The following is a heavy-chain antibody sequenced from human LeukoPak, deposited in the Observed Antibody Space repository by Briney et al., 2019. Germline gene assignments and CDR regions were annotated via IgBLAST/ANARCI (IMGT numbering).Heavy chain of an antibody. D-gene: IGHD2/OR15-2a*01. CDR2: IRSDGSDT. CDR3: ASDWFHAIDY. CDR1: GFTFSDTW. V-gene: IGHV3-74*01. J-gene: IGHJ4*02. Sequence: GGSLRLSCAASGFTFSDTWMHWVRQAPGKGLVWVSRIRSDGSDTRYAESVQGRFTISRDNAKNTLYLQMNSLRAEETAVYYCASDWFHAIDYWGQGTLVTVSS.